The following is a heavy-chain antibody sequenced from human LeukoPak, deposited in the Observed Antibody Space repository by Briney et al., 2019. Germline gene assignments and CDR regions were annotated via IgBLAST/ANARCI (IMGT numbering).Heavy chain of an antibody. D-gene: IGHD6-13*01. V-gene: IGHV3-30*04. CDR3: ARVDSSSWYLGY. CDR2: ISYDGSNK. J-gene: IGHJ4*02. CDR1: GFTFSGYA. Sequence: GRSLRLSCAASGFTFSGYAMHWVRQAPGKGLEWVAVISYDGSNKYYADSVKGRFTISRDNSKNTLYLQTNSLRAEDTAVYYCARVDSSSWYLGYWGQGTLVTVSS.